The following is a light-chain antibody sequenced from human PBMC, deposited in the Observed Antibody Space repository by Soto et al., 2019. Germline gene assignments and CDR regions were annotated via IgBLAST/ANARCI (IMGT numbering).Light chain of an antibody. J-gene: IGKJ4*01. CDR2: GAS. CDR1: QSVSSN. Sequence: IVMTQSPATLSVSPGERATLSCRASQSVSSNLAWYQQKPGQAPRLLIYGASTRATDIPARFSGGGSGTEFTLTISGLQSEDFAVYYCQQYHNWPPFTFGGGTKVDIK. CDR3: QQYHNWPPFT. V-gene: IGKV3D-15*01.